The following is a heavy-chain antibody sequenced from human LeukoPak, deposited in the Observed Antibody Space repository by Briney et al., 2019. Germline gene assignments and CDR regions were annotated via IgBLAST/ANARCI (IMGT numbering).Heavy chain of an antibody. CDR2: VYYSGST. J-gene: IGHJ4*02. Sequence: PSETLSLTRTVSGGSISNYYWSWIRQPPGKGLEWIGFVYYSGSTSYNPSLKSRVTISVDTSKNQFSLKLSSVTAADTAVYYCALGSSTWVNFDYWGQGPWSPSPQ. V-gene: IGHV4-59*01. CDR3: ALGSSTWVNFDY. D-gene: IGHD6-13*01. CDR1: GGSISNYY.